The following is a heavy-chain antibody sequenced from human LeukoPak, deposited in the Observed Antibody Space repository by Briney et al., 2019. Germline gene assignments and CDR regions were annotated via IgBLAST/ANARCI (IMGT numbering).Heavy chain of an antibody. D-gene: IGHD5-18*01. CDR1: GYSISSGYY. Sequence: PLETLSLTCAVSGYSISSGYYWGWIRQPPGKGLEWIGTIYHSGSTYYNPSLKSRVTMSVDTSKNQFSLNLSSVTAADTALYYCARHTGGYTYGLVYWGQGTLVTVSS. J-gene: IGHJ4*02. CDR2: IYHSGST. V-gene: IGHV4-38-2*01. CDR3: ARHTGGYTYGLVY.